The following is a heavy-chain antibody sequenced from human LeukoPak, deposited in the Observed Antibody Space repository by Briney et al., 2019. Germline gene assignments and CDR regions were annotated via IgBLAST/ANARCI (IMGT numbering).Heavy chain of an antibody. Sequence: KPSETLSLTCAVYGGSFSGYYWSWIRKPPGKGLEWIGEINHSGSTSYNPSLKSRVTISVDTSKNQFSLKLSSVTAADTAVYYCARVRASPASGMATTYYFDYWGQGTLVTVSS. CDR2: INHSGST. V-gene: IGHV4-34*01. J-gene: IGHJ4*02. CDR3: ARVRASPASGMATTYYFDY. CDR1: GGSFSGYY. D-gene: IGHD5-24*01.